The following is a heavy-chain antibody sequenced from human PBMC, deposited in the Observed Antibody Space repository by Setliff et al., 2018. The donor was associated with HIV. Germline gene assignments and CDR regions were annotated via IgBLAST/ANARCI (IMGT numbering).Heavy chain of an antibody. D-gene: IGHD3-9*01. CDR2: IKYDGSEK. V-gene: IGHV3-7*01. CDR1: GFTVSSYW. J-gene: IGHJ6*02. CDR3: AREPHELRYFDWLLYPAYYYYGMDV. Sequence: GGSLRLSCAASGFTVSSYWMSWVRQAPGKGLEWVANIKYDGSEKYYVGSVKGRFTISRDNAKNSLYLQMNSLRAEDTAVYYCAREPHELRYFDWLLYPAYYYYGMDVWGQGTTVTVSS.